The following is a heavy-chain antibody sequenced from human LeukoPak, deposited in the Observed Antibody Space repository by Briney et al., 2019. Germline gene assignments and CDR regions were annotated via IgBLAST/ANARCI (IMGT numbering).Heavy chain of an antibody. Sequence: GGSLRLSCAASGFTFSSYAMSWVRQAPGKGLEWVSAISGSGGSTYYADSVKGRFTISRDNSKNTLYLQMNSLRAEDTAVYYCAKDIASGTTLSSYAFDIWGQGTMVTVSS. J-gene: IGHJ3*02. CDR3: AKDIASGTTLSSYAFDI. D-gene: IGHD1-1*01. V-gene: IGHV3-23*01. CDR2: ISGSGGST. CDR1: GFTFSSYA.